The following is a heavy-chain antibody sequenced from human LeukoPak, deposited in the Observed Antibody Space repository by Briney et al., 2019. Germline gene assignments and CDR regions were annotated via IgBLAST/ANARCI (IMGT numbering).Heavy chain of an antibody. CDR1: GFTFTDYS. Sequence: GGSLRLSCSASGFTFTDYSMSWVRQAPGKGLEWVSIICRVSTYIYYADSVKGRFTVSRDNAKSSLYLQMTSLRAEDTAVYFCAREGGDGDYYYYMDVWGKGTTVTVSS. D-gene: IGHD2-21*02. J-gene: IGHJ6*03. CDR2: ICRVSTYI. V-gene: IGHV3-21*01. CDR3: AREGGDGDYYYYMDV.